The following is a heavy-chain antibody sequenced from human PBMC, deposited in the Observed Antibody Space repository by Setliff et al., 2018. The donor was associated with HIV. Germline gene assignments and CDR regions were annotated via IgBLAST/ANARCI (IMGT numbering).Heavy chain of an antibody. V-gene: IGHV1-18*01. CDR2: ISANNGNT. CDR1: GYTFTRYG. Sequence: GASVKVSCKASGYTFTRYGISWVRQAPGQGLEWMGWISANNGNTNYAQKLQGRVTMTTDTSTSTAYMELRSLRSDDTAVYYCARPLWSQSSDAFSIWGQGTMVTVSS. J-gene: IGHJ3*02. D-gene: IGHD2-21*01. CDR3: ARPLWSQSSDAFSI.